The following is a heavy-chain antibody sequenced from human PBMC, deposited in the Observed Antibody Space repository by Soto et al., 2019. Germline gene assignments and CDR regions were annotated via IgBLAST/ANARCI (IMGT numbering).Heavy chain of an antibody. CDR2: IYYNRNT. D-gene: IGHD2-2*01. V-gene: IGHV4-59*01. Sequence: SETLSLTCTVSSGSISSYYWNWIRQPPGKGLEWIGSIYYNRNTNYSPSLKSRVTISVDTSKKQFSLNLTSVTAADTAIYYCARGYCSSTSCYEFDHWGPGALVTVSS. CDR1: SGSISSYY. J-gene: IGHJ4*02. CDR3: ARGYCSSTSCYEFDH.